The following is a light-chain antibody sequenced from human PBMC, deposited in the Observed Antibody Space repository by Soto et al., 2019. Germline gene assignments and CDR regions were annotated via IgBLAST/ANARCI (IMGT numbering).Light chain of an antibody. J-gene: IGLJ3*02. CDR3: NSQRSSGTRV. V-gene: IGLV2-14*01. Sequence: QSALTQPASVSGSPGQSITISCTGTSSDVGGYKHVSWYQHHPGKAPKLMIYEDSHRPSGVSNRFSGSKSGYTASLTISGLQAEDAADYYCNSQRSSGTRVFGTGTKLTVL. CDR1: SSDVGGYKH. CDR2: EDS.